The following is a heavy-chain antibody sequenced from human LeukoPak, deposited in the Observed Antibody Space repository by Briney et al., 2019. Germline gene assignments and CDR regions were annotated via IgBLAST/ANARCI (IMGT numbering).Heavy chain of an antibody. D-gene: IGHD2-21*01. J-gene: IGHJ4*02. Sequence: GSLSLSCAASGFTFSNYAMSWVRQAPGKGLDWVATINDSGDTTYYAASMKGRFTISRDNSKNTLFLQMSSLTAEDTAVYYCANGPGTHIVPYFDYWGQGSLVTVTS. CDR2: INDSGDTT. CDR1: GFTFSNYA. V-gene: IGHV3-23*01. CDR3: ANGPGTHIVPYFDY.